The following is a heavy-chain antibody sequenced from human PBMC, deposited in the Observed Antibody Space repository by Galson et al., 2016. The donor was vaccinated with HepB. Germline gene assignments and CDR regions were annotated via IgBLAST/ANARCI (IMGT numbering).Heavy chain of an antibody. CDR3: AKVLIMVRGVMFRGDYAMDV. CDR1: GFSFSSYS. Sequence: SLRLSCAASGFSFSSYSMNWVRQAPGRGLEWVAYIRSDSNTIHYADSVKGRFTISRDNVRNSLCLQMNSLRHEDTAVYYCAKVLIMVRGVMFRGDYAMDVWGQGTTVTVSS. V-gene: IGHV3-48*02. J-gene: IGHJ6*02. CDR2: IRSDSNTI. D-gene: IGHD3-10*01.